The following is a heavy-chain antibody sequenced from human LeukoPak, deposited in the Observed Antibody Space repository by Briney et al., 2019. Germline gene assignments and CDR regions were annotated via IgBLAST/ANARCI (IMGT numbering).Heavy chain of an antibody. J-gene: IGHJ4*02. V-gene: IGHV3-23*01. Sequence: GGSLRLSCAASGFTFSSYAMSWVRQAPGKGLEWVSAISGSGGSTYYADSVKGRFTISRDNSKNTLYLQMNSLRAEDTAVYYCARGRAEIFGVVIPFDYWGQGTLVTVSS. CDR1: GFTFSSYA. CDR2: ISGSGGST. CDR3: ARGRAEIFGVVIPFDY. D-gene: IGHD3-3*01.